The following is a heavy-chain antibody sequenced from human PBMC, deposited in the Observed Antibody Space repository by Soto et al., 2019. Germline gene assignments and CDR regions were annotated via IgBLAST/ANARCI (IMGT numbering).Heavy chain of an antibody. CDR1: GGSFSGYY. V-gene: IGHV4-34*01. J-gene: IGHJ6*03. CDR3: ARGLLMVRGVTGYYMDV. Sequence: QVQLQQWGAGLLKPSETLSLTCAVYGGSFSGYYWSWIRQPPGNGLEWIGEINHSGSTNYNPSLKSRVTMSVDTSKNQFSLKLSSVTAADTAVYYCARGLLMVRGVTGYYMDVWGKGTTVTVSS. D-gene: IGHD3-10*01. CDR2: INHSGST.